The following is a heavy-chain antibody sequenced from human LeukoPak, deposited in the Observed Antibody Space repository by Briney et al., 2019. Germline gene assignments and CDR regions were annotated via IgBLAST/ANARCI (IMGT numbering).Heavy chain of an antibody. CDR3: ARDIGNHFGGLDHYYYDY. CDR2: IYNNEST. J-gene: IGHJ4*02. V-gene: IGHV4-4*07. Sequence: ASETLSLTSTVSGDAVYYWNWIRQPAGKGLEWIGRIYNNESTWSNPSLKCRVSMSIDTSKNQFSLKLSSVTAADAAVYYCARDIGNHFGGLDHYYYDYWGPGTLVTVSS. D-gene: IGHD2-15*01. CDR1: GDAVYY.